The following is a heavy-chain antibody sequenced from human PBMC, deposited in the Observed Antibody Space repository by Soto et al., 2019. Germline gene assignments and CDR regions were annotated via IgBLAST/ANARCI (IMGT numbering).Heavy chain of an antibody. Sequence: GGSLRLSCAASGFTFTSHWMSWVRQAPGKGLEWVAIIKPDGGEIYYLDSVKGRFTIARDNAKNSLFLQMNSLRAEDTALYYCARDIGWYTFDYWGQGTLVTVSS. CDR1: GFTFTSHW. CDR3: ARDIGWYTFDY. V-gene: IGHV3-7*01. CDR2: IKPDGGEI. D-gene: IGHD6-19*01. J-gene: IGHJ4*02.